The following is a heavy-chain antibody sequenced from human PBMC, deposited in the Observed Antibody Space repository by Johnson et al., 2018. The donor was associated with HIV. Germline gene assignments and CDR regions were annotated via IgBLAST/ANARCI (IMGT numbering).Heavy chain of an antibody. V-gene: IGHV3-13*01. D-gene: IGHD4-17*01. CDR2: IGTAGDT. J-gene: IGHJ3*02. CDR3: ARERKYGTHAAFDI. Sequence: VQLVESGGGLVQPGGSLRLSRAASGFSFSDYDMHWVRQLTGKSLEWVSAIGTAGDTFYPGSVKGRFTISRENPKNSLYLQMNSLRAEDTAVYYCARERKYGTHAAFDILGQGTMVTVSS. CDR1: GFSFSDYD.